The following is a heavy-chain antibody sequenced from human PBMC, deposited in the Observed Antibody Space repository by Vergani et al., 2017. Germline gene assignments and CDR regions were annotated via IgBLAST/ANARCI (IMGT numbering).Heavy chain of an antibody. CDR2: IYYSGST. CDR3: ARVLSEGPYYYDSSGYLYYYYGIDV. CDR1: GGSISSGGYY. J-gene: IGHJ6*02. V-gene: IGHV4-31*03. D-gene: IGHD3-22*01. Sequence: QVQLQESGPGLVKPSQTLSLTCTVSGGSISSGGYYWSWIRQHPGKGLEWIGYIYYSGSTCYNPSLKSRVTISVDTSKNQFSLKLSSVTAADTAVYYCARVLSEGPYYYDSSGYLYYYYGIDVWGQGTTVTVSS.